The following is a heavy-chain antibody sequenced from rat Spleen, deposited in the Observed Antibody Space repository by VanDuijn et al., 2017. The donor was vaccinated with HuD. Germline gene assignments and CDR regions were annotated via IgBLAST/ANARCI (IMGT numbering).Heavy chain of an antibody. CDR1: GFSLTSYH. J-gene: IGHJ4*01. V-gene: IGHV2-16*01. D-gene: IGHD1-4*01. CDR3: ARAVPGYNPYVMDA. Sequence: QVQLKESGPGLVQPSQTLSLTCTVSGFSLTSYHVSWVRQPPGKSLVWMGTMWSGGGTSYNSAVQSRLSISRDTSKSQVFLKMNNLQTEDPAMYFGARAVPGYNPYVMDAWGQGASVTVSS. CDR2: MWSGGGT.